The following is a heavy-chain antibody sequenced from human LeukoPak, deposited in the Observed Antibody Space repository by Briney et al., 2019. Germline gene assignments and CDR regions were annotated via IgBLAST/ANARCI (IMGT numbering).Heavy chain of an antibody. CDR1: GGSISSGSYY. CDR2: IYTSGST. V-gene: IGHV4-61*02. D-gene: IGHD2-15*01. Sequence: SQTLSLTCTVSGGSISSGSYYWSWIRQPAGKGLEWIGRIYTSGSTNYNPSLKSRVTISVDTSKNQFFLKLSSVTAADTAVYYCAREWAHSVSNSFDPWGQGTLVTVSS. CDR3: AREWAHSVSNSFDP. J-gene: IGHJ5*02.